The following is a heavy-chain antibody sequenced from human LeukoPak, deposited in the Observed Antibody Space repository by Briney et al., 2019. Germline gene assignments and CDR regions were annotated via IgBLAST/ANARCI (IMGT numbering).Heavy chain of an antibody. CDR2: INPNSGGT. CDR3: ARDSGSYDFDY. Sequence: ASVKVSCKASGYTFTGYYMHWVRQAPGQGLEWMGWINPNSGGTNYAQKVQGRVTMTRDTSISTGYMELSRLRSDDTAVYYCARDSGSYDFDYWGQGTLVTVSS. D-gene: IGHD1-26*01. J-gene: IGHJ4*02. CDR1: GYTFTGYY. V-gene: IGHV1-2*02.